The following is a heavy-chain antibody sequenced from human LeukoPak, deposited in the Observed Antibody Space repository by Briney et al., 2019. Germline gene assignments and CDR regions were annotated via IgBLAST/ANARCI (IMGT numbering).Heavy chain of an antibody. CDR3: ASSAINGDSYFDY. J-gene: IGHJ4*02. V-gene: IGHV4-59*01. CDR1: GGSISSYY. CDR2: IYYTGST. Sequence: SETLFLTCTVSGGSISSYYWSWIRQPPGKGLEWIGNIYYTGSTNYNPSLKSRVTISVDTSKNQFSLKLSSVTAADTAVYYCASSAINGDSYFDYWGQGTLVTVSS. D-gene: IGHD4-17*01.